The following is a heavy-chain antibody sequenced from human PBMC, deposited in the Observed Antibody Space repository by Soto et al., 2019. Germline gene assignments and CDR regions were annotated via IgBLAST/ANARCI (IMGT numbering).Heavy chain of an antibody. V-gene: IGHV3-30*04. J-gene: IGHJ6*02. Sequence: QVQLVESGGGVVQPGRSLRLSCTASGFPFSSYAIHWVRQAPGKGLEWVAIISSDGSTKYYIDSVKGRFTISRDNSKNTRYMQMNSLRGEDTAVYYCAPDSNMAASPFNYYMMDVWGLGTTVTASS. CDR1: GFPFSSYA. D-gene: IGHD2-15*01. CDR2: ISSDGSTK. CDR3: APDSNMAASPFNYYMMDV.